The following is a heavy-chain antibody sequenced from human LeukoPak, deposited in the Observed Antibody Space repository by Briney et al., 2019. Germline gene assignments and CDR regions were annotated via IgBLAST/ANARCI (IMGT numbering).Heavy chain of an antibody. V-gene: IGHV1-69*04. D-gene: IGHD5-24*01. CDR3: ARDLRSMATKPNYFDY. CDR1: GGTFSSYA. Sequence: GASVKVSCKASGGTFSSYAISWVRQAPGQGLEWMGRIIPILGIANYAQKFQGRVTITADKSTSTAYMELSSLRSEDTAVYYCARDLRSMATKPNYFDYWGQGTLVTVSS. CDR2: IIPILGIA. J-gene: IGHJ4*02.